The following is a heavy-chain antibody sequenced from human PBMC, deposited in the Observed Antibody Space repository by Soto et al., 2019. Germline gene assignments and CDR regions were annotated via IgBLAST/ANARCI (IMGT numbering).Heavy chain of an antibody. CDR1: GFTFSSYG. V-gene: IGHV3-33*01. D-gene: IGHD3-3*01. Sequence: QVQLVESGGGVVQPGRSLRLSCAASGFTFSSYGMHWVRQAPGKGLEWVAVIWYDGSNKYYADSVKGRFTISRDNSKNTLYLQMNSLRAEDTAVYYCAREWVDFWSVYSPRAYFQHWGQGTLVNVSS. CDR2: IWYDGSNK. J-gene: IGHJ1*01. CDR3: AREWVDFWSVYSPRAYFQH.